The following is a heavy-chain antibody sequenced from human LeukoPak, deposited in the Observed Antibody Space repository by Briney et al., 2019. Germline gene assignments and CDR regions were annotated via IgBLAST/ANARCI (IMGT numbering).Heavy chain of an antibody. V-gene: IGHV3-23*01. J-gene: IGHJ4*02. D-gene: IGHD2-15*01. Sequence: GGSLRLSCAASGFTFSTYAMTWVRQAPGKGLEWVSVISGNDDTTYYADSVKGRFTISRDNSKNTLYLQMNSLRAEDTAIYYCAKGHTGSCNSLQDCWGQGTLVTVSS. CDR2: ISGNDDTT. CDR3: AKGHTGSCNSLQDC. CDR1: GFTFSTYA.